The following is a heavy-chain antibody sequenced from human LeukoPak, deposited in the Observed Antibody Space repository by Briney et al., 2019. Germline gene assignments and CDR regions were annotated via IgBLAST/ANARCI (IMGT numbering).Heavy chain of an antibody. CDR1: GGTFSSYA. V-gene: IGHV1-69*13. Sequence: ASVKVSCKASGGTFSSYAISWVRQAPGQGLEWMGGIIPIFGTANYAQKFQGRVTITADESTSTAYMELSSLRSEDTAVYYCARDFSGYDSFDYWGQGILVTVSS. CDR3: ARDFSGYDSFDY. J-gene: IGHJ4*02. D-gene: IGHD5-12*01. CDR2: IIPIFGTA.